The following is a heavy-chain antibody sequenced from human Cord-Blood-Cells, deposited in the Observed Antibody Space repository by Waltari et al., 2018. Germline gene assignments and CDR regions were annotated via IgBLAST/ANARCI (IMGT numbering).Heavy chain of an antibody. CDR3: ARAGSQPEGPTGTY. CDR1: RYTFTGYY. J-gene: IGHJ4*02. Sequence: AQLVQSGAEVTTPGASVKASCQASRYTFTGYYTHWVGPAPGQGLEWMGWINPNSGGTNYAQKFQGRVTMTRDTSISTAYMELSRLRSDDTAVYYCARAGSQPEGPTGTYWGQGTLVTVSS. D-gene: IGHD3-10*01. CDR2: INPNSGGT. V-gene: IGHV1-2*02.